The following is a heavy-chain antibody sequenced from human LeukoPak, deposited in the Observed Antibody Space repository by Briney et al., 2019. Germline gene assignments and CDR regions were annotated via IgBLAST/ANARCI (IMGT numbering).Heavy chain of an antibody. J-gene: IGHJ4*02. Sequence: ASVKVSCKASGGTFSSYTISWVRQAPGQGLEWMGRIIPILGIANYAQKFQGRVTITADKSTSTAYMELSSLRSEDTAVYYCARGPLAAADTMEFDYWGQGTLVTVSS. D-gene: IGHD6-13*01. CDR2: IIPILGIA. V-gene: IGHV1-69*02. CDR3: ARGPLAAADTMEFDY. CDR1: GGTFSSYT.